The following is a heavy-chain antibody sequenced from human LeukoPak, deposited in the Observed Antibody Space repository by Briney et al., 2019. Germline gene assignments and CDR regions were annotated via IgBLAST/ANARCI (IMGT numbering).Heavy chain of an antibody. J-gene: IGHJ5*02. CDR3: ARHLMSVIDP. V-gene: IGHV4-39*01. CDR1: GDSISTTRYH. D-gene: IGHD2-8*01. CDR2: IFYTGST. Sequence: SETLSLTCAVSGDSISTTRYHWGWIRQPPGKGLEWMASIFYTGSTYYNSSLKSRVTISVDTSKNQFSLKLTSVTAADTAVYYCARHLMSVIDPWGQGTLVTVSS.